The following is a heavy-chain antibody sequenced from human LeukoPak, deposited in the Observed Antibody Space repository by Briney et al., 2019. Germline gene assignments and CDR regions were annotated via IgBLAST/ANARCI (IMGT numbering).Heavy chain of an antibody. V-gene: IGHV4-4*07. Sequence: SETLSLTCIVSDDSFSSYFWSWLRQPAGKGLEWIGRIHSSGGANYNPSLKSRVTMSLDTSKKLFSLKLTSVTAADTAVYYCARDITGPPTYYYYYMDVWGKGTTVTVSS. D-gene: IGHD2-8*02. CDR2: IHSSGGA. CDR1: DDSFSSYF. CDR3: ARDITGPPTYYYYYMDV. J-gene: IGHJ6*03.